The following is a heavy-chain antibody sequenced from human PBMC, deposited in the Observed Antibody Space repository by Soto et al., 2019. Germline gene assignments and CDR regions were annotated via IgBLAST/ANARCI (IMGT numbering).Heavy chain of an antibody. Sequence: ASVKVSCKASGYTFTSYGISWVRQAPGQGLEWMGWISAYNGNTNYAQKLQGRVTMTTDTSTSTAYMELRSLRSDDTAVYYCAREPDYDFWSGYKNTPEPFDYWGQGTLVTSPQ. J-gene: IGHJ4*02. V-gene: IGHV1-18*01. CDR1: GYTFTSYG. CDR3: AREPDYDFWSGYKNTPEPFDY. CDR2: ISAYNGNT. D-gene: IGHD3-3*01.